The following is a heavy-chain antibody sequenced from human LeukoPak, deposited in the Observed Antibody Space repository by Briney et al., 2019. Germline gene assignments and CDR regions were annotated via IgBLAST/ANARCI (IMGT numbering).Heavy chain of an antibody. J-gene: IGHJ6*02. CDR2: IWYDGSNK. V-gene: IGHV3-33*01. CDR1: GFTFSSYG. CDR3: ARERYSSSWYNYYYGMDV. D-gene: IGHD6-13*01. Sequence: GRSLRLSRAASGFTFSSYGMHWVRQAPGKGLEWVAVIWYDGSNKYYADSVKGRFTISRDNSKNTLYLQMNSLRAEDTAVYYCARERYSSSWYNYYYGMDVWGQGTTVTVSS.